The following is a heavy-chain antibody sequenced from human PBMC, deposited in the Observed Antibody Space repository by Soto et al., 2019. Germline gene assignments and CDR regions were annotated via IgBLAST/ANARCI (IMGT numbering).Heavy chain of an antibody. CDR2: IDPSDSYT. D-gene: IGHD5-12*01. J-gene: IGHJ4*02. V-gene: IGHV5-10-1*03. CDR3: ARRRGYSGYDSEDFDY. Sequence: EVQLVQSGAEVKKPGESLRISCKGSGYSFTSYWISWVRQMPGKGLEWMGRIDPSDSYTNYSPSFQGHVTISADKSISTAYLQWSSLKASDTAMYYCARRRGYSGYDSEDFDYWGQGTLVTVSS. CDR1: GYSFTSYW.